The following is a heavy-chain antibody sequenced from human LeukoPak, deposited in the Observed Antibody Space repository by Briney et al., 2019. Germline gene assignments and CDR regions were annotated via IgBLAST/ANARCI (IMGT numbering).Heavy chain of an antibody. CDR2: IYSGGST. Sequence: GGSLRLSCAASGFTVSSNYMSRVRQAPGKGLEWVSVIYSGGSTYYADSVKGRFTISRHNSKNTLYLQMNSLRAEDTAVYYCARVPEYYYYYGMDVWGQGTTVTVSS. J-gene: IGHJ6*02. CDR3: ARVPEYYYYYGMDV. CDR1: GFTVSSNY. V-gene: IGHV3-53*04. D-gene: IGHD1-14*01.